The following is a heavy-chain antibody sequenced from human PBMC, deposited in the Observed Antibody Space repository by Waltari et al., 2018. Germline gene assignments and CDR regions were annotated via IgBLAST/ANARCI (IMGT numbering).Heavy chain of an antibody. J-gene: IGHJ4*02. Sequence: QVQLQESGPGLVQPSGTLSLTCAVYGGSISSNYWWSWVRQSPDKGLEWIGQIHHSGRIIYNPSLKSRVTISEDTSKNQFSLKVNAVTAADTAVYYCASDRGVGLYLDNWGQGTLVSVSS. CDR2: IHHSGRI. D-gene: IGHD2-8*02. CDR3: ASDRGVGLYLDN. CDR1: GGSISSNYW. V-gene: IGHV4-4*02.